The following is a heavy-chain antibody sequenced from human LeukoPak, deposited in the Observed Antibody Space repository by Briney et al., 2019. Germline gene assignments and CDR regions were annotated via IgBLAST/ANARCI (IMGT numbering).Heavy chain of an antibody. Sequence: GGSLTLSCVPSGFIVSSNYMSWVRQAPGKGLEWVSVIYSGGSTYYADSVKGRFTISRDNSKNTLYLQMNSLRAEDTAVYYCARGGCISCYPGYYYYGMDVWGQGTTVTVSS. CDR2: IYSGGST. CDR3: ARGGCISCYPGYYYYGMDV. J-gene: IGHJ6*02. CDR1: GFIVSSNY. V-gene: IGHV3-53*01. D-gene: IGHD2-2*01.